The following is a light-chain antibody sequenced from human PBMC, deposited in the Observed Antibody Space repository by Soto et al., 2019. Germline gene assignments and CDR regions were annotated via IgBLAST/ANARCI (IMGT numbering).Light chain of an antibody. J-gene: IGKJ1*01. CDR1: QGISNY. Sequence: DIQMTQSPSSLSASVGDTVTITCRASQGISNYLAWYQQKPGQVPNLLIYAASTLQSGVPSRFSGSGSGTDFTLTISSLRPKDVATYYCQKYNNAPRTFGQGTNVEI. CDR2: AAS. V-gene: IGKV1-27*01. CDR3: QKYNNAPRT.